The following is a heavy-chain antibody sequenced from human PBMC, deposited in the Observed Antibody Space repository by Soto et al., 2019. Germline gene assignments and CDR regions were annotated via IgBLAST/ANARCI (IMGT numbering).Heavy chain of an antibody. CDR1: GGSISSYY. Sequence: SESLSLTCTASGGSISSYYWSWIRQHAGKGLEWIGRIYTSGSTNYNPSLKSRVTMSVDTSKNQFSLKLSSVTAADTAVYYCARGGPYFGGDFLNWFDPWGQGTLVTVSS. CDR2: IYTSGST. D-gene: IGHD3-16*01. CDR3: ARGGPYFGGDFLNWFDP. J-gene: IGHJ5*02. V-gene: IGHV4-4*07.